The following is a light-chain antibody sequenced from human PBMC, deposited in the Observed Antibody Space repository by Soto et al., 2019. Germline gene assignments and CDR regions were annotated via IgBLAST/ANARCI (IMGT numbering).Light chain of an antibody. J-gene: IGKJ5*01. CDR1: QSVTNY. CDR2: DAS. Sequence: EIFLTQSPDTLSLSPGERATLSCRASQSVTNYIAWYQQRPGQAPRLLIYDASNRASGVPARFSGGGSGTDFTLTISRLEPEDFALYYCQQYGSSAPITFGQGTRLQIK. V-gene: IGKV3-20*01. CDR3: QQYGSSAPIT.